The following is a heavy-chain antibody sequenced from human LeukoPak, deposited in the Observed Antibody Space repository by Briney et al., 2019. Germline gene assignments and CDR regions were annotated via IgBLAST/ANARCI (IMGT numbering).Heavy chain of an antibody. CDR2: IYYSGST. J-gene: IGHJ5*02. CDR3: ARDGWFGELFWFDP. D-gene: IGHD3-10*01. Sequence: QTSETPSLTCTVSGGSISSGDYYWSWIRQPPGKGLEWIGYIYYSGSTYYNPSLKSRVTISVDTSKNQFSLKLSSVTAADTAVYYCARDGWFGELFWFDPWGQGTLVTVSS. CDR1: GGSISSGDYY. V-gene: IGHV4-30-4*01.